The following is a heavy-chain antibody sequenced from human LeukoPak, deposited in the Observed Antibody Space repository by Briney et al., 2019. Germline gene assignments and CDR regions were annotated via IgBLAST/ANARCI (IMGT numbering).Heavy chain of an antibody. CDR1: GYTFTGYY. J-gene: IGHJ4*02. V-gene: IGHV1-2*02. CDR3: ARANYGDYAVDY. CDR2: INPNSGGT. D-gene: IGHD4-17*01. Sequence: ASVKVSCKASGYTFTGYYMHWVRQAPGQGLEWMGWINPNSGGTNYAQKFQGRVTMTRDTSISTAYMELGRLRSDDTAVYYCARANYGDYAVDYWGQGTLVTVSS.